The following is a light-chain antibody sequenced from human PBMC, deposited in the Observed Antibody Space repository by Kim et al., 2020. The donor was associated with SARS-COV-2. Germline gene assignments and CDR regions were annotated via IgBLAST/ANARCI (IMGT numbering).Light chain of an antibody. CDR2: GKN. CDR1: SLRSYY. J-gene: IGLJ1*01. CDR3: NSRDSSGNPLYV. V-gene: IGLV3-19*01. Sequence: LGQTVRITCQGDSLRSYYASWYQLKPGQAPVLVIYGKNNRPSGIPDRFSGSSSGNTASLTITGAQAEDEADYYCNSRDSSGNPLYVFGTGTKVTVL.